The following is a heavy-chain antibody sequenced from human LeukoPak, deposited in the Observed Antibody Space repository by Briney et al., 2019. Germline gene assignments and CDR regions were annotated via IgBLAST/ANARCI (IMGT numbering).Heavy chain of an antibody. CDR3: ARSSAVAGTGGRPYYFDY. CDR2: INSDGSST. D-gene: IGHD6-19*01. CDR1: GFTFSSYW. Sequence: GGSLRLSCAASGFTFSSYWMHWVRQAPGKGLVWVSRINSDGSSTSYADSVKGRFTISRDKAKSTLYLQMNSLRAEDTAVYYCARSSAVAGTGGRPYYFDYWGQGTLVTVSS. V-gene: IGHV3-74*01. J-gene: IGHJ4*02.